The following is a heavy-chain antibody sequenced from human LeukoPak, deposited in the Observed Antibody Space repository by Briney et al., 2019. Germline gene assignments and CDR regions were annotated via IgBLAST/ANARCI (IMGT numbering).Heavy chain of an antibody. D-gene: IGHD6-13*01. CDR2: INPNSGGT. CDR3: ARDREKQLSIYYYYYYMDV. V-gene: IGHV1-2*02. CDR1: GYTFTGYY. Sequence: GASVKVSCKASGYTFTGYYMHWVRQAPGQGLEWMGWINPNSGGTNYAQKFQGRVTMTRDTSISTAYMELSRLRSDDTAVYYCARDREKQLSIYYYYYYMDVWGKGTTVTISS. J-gene: IGHJ6*03.